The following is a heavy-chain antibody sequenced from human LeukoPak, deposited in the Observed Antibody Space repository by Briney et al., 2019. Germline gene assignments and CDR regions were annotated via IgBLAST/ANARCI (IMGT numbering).Heavy chain of an antibody. J-gene: IGHJ4*02. V-gene: IGHV3-48*03. CDR2: ISSGGSRI. D-gene: IGHD3-16*01. CDR3: AKDLHGGVFDY. CDR1: GFLFSGYE. Sequence: PGGSLRLSCEASGFLFSGYELNWVRQAPGKGLEWIAYISSGGSRIGYADSVKGRFTISRDNSKNTLYLQMNSLRAEDTAVYYCAKDLHGGVFDYWGQGTLVTVSS.